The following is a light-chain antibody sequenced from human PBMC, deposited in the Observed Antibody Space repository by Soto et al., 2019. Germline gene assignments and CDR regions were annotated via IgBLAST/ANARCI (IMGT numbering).Light chain of an antibody. CDR3: SSFISTGTLPYV. Sequence: QSVLTQPASVSGSPGQSITISCTGTSSDVGGYNYVSWYQQHPGKAPKLMIYEVTNRPSGISNRCSGSKSGNTASLTITGLQAEHEADYYCSSFISTGTLPYVSGPGTKSPS. CDR1: SSDVGGYNY. V-gene: IGLV2-14*01. CDR2: EVT. J-gene: IGLJ1*01.